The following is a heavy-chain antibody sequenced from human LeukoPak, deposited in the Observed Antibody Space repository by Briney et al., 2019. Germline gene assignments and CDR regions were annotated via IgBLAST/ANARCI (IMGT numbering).Heavy chain of an antibody. D-gene: IGHD3-10*01. Sequence: QPGGSLRLSCAASGFTFDEYGMHWVRQPPGKGLEWVASISWNGGDLGYGEPVEGRFTISRDNARNSLSLQMNSLRAEDTAVYYCAKDEAPPFRKVRGLGVWGQGTTVTVSS. V-gene: IGHV3-9*01. CDR2: ISWNGGDL. CDR1: GFTFDEYG. CDR3: AKDEAPPFRKVRGLGV. J-gene: IGHJ6*02.